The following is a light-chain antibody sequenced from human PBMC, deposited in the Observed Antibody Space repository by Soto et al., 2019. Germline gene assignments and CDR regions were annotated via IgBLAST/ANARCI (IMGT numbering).Light chain of an antibody. CDR1: SSDVGGYKY. CDR3: SSYAGSDLYV. J-gene: IGLJ1*01. Sequence: QSALTQAPCASGSPGQSVTISCTGTSSDVGGYKYVSWYQQHPGKAPKVMIYEVSKRPSGVPDRFSGSKSGNTASLTVSGLQAEDEADYYCSSYAGSDLYVFGNGTKVTVL. V-gene: IGLV2-8*01. CDR2: EVS.